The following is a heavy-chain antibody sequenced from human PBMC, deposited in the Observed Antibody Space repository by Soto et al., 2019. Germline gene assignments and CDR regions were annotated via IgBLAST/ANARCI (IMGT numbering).Heavy chain of an antibody. CDR2: ISGSGTST. CDR1: GFTLSSYA. Sequence: LRLSCAASGFTLSSYAMIWVRQAPGKGLEWVAAISGSGTSTYYADSVKGRFTISKDNSKNTLYLQMNSLRAEDTAVYYCAKDRYSSSRIFDYWGQGTLVTV. D-gene: IGHD6-19*01. CDR3: AKDRYSSSRIFDY. J-gene: IGHJ4*02. V-gene: IGHV3-23*01.